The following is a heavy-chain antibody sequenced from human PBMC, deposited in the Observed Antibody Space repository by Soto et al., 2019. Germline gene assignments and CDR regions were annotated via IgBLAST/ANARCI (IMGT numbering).Heavy chain of an antibody. CDR1: GAYFSDFS. CDR3: ARESGENWTYEAH. Sequence: QVQQLESGPGLVKPWDTLSLTCTVSGAYFSDFSWSWIRQPAGKGLEWIGRITVNGNTQYNPSFRSRVTMSMDTSRNQFSLNLQSATAADTALYSCARESGENWTYEAHWGQGTLVTVSS. J-gene: IGHJ1*01. D-gene: IGHD1-7*01. V-gene: IGHV4-4*07. CDR2: ITVNGNT.